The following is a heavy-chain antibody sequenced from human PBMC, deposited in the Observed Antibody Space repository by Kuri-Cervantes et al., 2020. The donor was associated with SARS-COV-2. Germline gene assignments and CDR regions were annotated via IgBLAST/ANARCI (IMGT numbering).Heavy chain of an antibody. Sequence: GESLKISCAAPGFTFRSYSMNWVRQAPGKGLGWVSSISSSSSYIYYADSVKGRFTISRDNAKNSLYLQMNSLRAEDTAVYYCARDLKESKGMDFDYWGQGTLVTVSS. CDR3: ARDLKESKGMDFDY. D-gene: IGHD5-24*01. CDR2: ISSSSSYI. V-gene: IGHV3-21*01. CDR1: GFTFRSYS. J-gene: IGHJ4*02.